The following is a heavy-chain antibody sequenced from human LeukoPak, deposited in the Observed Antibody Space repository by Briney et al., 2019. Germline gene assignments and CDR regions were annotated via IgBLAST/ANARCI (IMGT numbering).Heavy chain of an antibody. Sequence: GGSLRLSCAASGFTFSSYWMSWVRQAPGKGLEWVANIKQDGSEKYYVDSVKGRFTISRDNAKNSLFLQMSSLRADDTAVYYCARHDFGYGMDVWGQGTTVTVSS. D-gene: IGHD4-17*01. V-gene: IGHV3-7*01. CDR1: GFTFSSYW. J-gene: IGHJ6*02. CDR3: ARHDFGYGMDV. CDR2: IKQDGSEK.